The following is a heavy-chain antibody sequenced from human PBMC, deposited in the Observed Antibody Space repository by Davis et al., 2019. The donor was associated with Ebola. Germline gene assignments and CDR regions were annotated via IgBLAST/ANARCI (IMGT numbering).Heavy chain of an antibody. J-gene: IGHJ4*02. CDR3: ARDPYYYDSSGYWVDY. Sequence: MPGGSLRLSCAVPGGSISTSNWRSWVRPPPGTGLEWIGEIYHSGSTNYNPSLKSRVTISVDKSKNQFSLKLSSVTAADTAVYYCARDPYYYDSSGYWVDYGGQGTLVTVSS. V-gene: IGHV4-4*02. CDR2: IYHSGST. D-gene: IGHD3-22*01. CDR1: GGSISTSNW.